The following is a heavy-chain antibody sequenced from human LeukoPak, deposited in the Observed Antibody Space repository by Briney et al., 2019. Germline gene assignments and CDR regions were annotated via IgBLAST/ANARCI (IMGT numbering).Heavy chain of an antibody. CDR1: GYTFTSYG. Sequence: ASVKVSCKGSGYTFTSYGISWVRQAPGQGLEWMGGISAYNGNRNYAQKLQGRVTMTTDPSTSTAYMELRSLRSDDTAVYYCARVSVAVAGPLFDYWGQGTLLTVSS. V-gene: IGHV1-18*01. CDR3: ARVSVAVAGPLFDY. J-gene: IGHJ4*02. D-gene: IGHD6-19*01. CDR2: ISAYNGNR.